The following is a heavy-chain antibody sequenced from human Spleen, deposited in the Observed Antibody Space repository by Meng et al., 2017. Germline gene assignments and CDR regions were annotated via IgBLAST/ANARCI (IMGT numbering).Heavy chain of an antibody. D-gene: IGHD6-19*01. J-gene: IGHJ5*02. CDR1: GGSISTSGYY. CDR3: VRSSGWVRTGFDP. V-gene: IGHV4-39*01. CDR2: IGHSGVT. Sequence: QPHLHESGPGLVKPTEALSLTFRGSGGSISTSGYYWGWFRQPPGKGLEWIGSIGHSGVTYYTPSLRSRVTVSIETSKNQFFLEVTSVTAADTAVYYCVRSSGWVRTGFDPWGQGTLVTVSS.